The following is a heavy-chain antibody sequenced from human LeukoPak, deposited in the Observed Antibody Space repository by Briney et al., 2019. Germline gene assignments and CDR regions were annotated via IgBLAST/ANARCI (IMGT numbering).Heavy chain of an antibody. J-gene: IGHJ4*02. D-gene: IGHD4-17*01. V-gene: IGHV3-30*02. Sequence: GGSLRLSCAASGFTFSTYGMHWVRQAPGKGLEWVAFMAYDGSRRYYVDSVKGRFTVSRDNSKNTLYLQMNSPRAEDTAVYYCVKDLNGDYYYWGQGTLVTVSS. CDR1: GFTFSTYG. CDR2: MAYDGSRR. CDR3: VKDLNGDYYY.